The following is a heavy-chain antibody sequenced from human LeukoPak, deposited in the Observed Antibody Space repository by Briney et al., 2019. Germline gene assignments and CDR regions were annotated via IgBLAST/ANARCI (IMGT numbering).Heavy chain of an antibody. CDR3: ARDPNGDYIGAFDM. D-gene: IGHD4-17*01. CDR1: GFTFSAYA. V-gene: IGHV3-23*01. CDR2: IRGGGTSE. Sequence: GGSLRLSCTSSGFTFSAYAMMWVRQAPGKGPEWVSAIRGGGTSEFYADSVKGRFRISRDNSKDTLFLQMNSLRAEDTAVSYCARDPNGDYIGAFDMWGPGTMVTVSS. J-gene: IGHJ3*02.